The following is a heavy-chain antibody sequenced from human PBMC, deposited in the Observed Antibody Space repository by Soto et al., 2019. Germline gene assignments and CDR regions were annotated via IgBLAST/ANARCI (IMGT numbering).Heavy chain of an antibody. CDR2: ISYDGSNK. CDR3: AKSRQHYYFDY. Sequence: QVQLVESGGGVVQPGRSLRLSCAASGFTFSSYGMHWVRQAPGKGLEWVAVISYDGSNKYYAHSVKGRFTISRDNSKNTLYLQMNSLRAEDTAVYYCAKSRQHYYFDYWGQGTLVTVSS. CDR1: GFTFSSYG. J-gene: IGHJ4*02. V-gene: IGHV3-30*18.